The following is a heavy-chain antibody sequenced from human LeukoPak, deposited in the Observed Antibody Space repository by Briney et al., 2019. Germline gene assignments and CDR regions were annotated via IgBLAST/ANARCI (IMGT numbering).Heavy chain of an antibody. V-gene: IGHV3-48*03. Sequence: PGGSLRLSCAASGCTFSSYEMNWVRQAPGKGLEWVSYISSSGSTIYYADSVKGRFTISRDNAKNSLYLQMNSLRAEDTAVYYCAREGYGSPDYWGQGNLVTVSS. CDR1: GCTFSSYE. CDR3: AREGYGSPDY. J-gene: IGHJ4*02. D-gene: IGHD3-10*01. CDR2: ISSSGSTI.